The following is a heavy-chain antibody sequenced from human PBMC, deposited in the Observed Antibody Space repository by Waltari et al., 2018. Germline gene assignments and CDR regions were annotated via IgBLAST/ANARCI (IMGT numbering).Heavy chain of an antibody. CDR2: ISSSSSYI. D-gene: IGHD3-3*01. V-gene: IGHV3-21*01. CDR1: GFTFRRYS. J-gene: IGHJ3*02. Sequence: EVQLVESGGGLVQPGGSLRLSCAASGFTFRRYSMNWVRQPPGKGLGWVSSISSSSSYIYYADSVKGRFTISRDNAKNSLYLQMNSLRAEDTAVYYCARGRQYYDFWSGYRGDAFDIWGQGTMVTVSS. CDR3: ARGRQYYDFWSGYRGDAFDI.